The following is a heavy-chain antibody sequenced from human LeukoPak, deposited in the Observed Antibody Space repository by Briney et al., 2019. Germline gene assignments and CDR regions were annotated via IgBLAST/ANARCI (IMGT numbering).Heavy chain of an antibody. Sequence: GSLRLSCTASGFTFGDYAMSWFRQPPGKGLEWIGEINHSGSTNYNPSLKSRVTISVDTSKNQFSLKLSSVTAADTAVYYCARVDQTFDYWGQGTLVTVSS. CDR2: INHSGST. V-gene: IGHV4-34*01. J-gene: IGHJ4*02. CDR1: GFTFGDYA. CDR3: ARVDQTFDY.